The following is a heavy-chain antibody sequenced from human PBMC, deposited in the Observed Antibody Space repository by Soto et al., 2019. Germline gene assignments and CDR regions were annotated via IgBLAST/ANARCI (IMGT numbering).Heavy chain of an antibody. D-gene: IGHD2-21*01. CDR1: GYTFTSYA. J-gene: IGHJ4*02. V-gene: IGHV1-3*01. Sequence: QVQLVQSGAEVKKPGASVKVSCKASGYTFTSYAMHWVRQAPGQRLEWMGWINAGNGNTKYSQKFQGRVTITRDTCASTTDMELSSLKSEDTALYYCARGGLGWDGCYFDYWGQGTLVTVSS. CDR3: ARGGLGWDGCYFDY. CDR2: INAGNGNT.